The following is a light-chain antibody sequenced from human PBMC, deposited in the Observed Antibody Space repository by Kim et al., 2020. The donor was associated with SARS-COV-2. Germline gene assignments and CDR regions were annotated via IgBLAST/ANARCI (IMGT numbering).Light chain of an antibody. Sequence: QPAFITCRSSRILVHIDGGIYWRWLDQRPGQPPKVLIYKNSKGFSGVPDRFSGSGGGTEFSLKINTVEAEDVGVYYCVQATQLPFTFGGGPKLEI. CDR1: RILVHIDGGIY. CDR2: KNS. CDR3: VQATQLPFT. V-gene: IGKV2-24*01. J-gene: IGKJ4*01.